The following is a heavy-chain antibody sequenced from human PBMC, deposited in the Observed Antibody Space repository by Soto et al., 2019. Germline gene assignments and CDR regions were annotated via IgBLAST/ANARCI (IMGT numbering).Heavy chain of an antibody. V-gene: IGHV4-61*01. D-gene: IGHD6-6*01. Sequence: SETLSLTCTVSGGSVSSGSYYWSWIRQPPGKGLEWIGYIYYSGSTNYNPSLKSRVTISVDTSKNQFSLKLSSVTAADTDCAREEYSSPGEGYWGQGTLVTVSS. CDR1: GGSVSSGSYY. CDR2: IYYSGST. CDR3: AREEYSSPGEGY. J-gene: IGHJ4*02.